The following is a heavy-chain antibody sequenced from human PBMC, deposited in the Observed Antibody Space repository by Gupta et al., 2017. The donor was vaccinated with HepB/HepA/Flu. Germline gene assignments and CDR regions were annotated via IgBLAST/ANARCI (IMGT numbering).Heavy chain of an antibody. CDR1: GYTFTTSG. Sequence: QVQLVQSEAEVTMPWASVKVSCKASGYTFTTSGIAWVRQAPGQGLEWMGWISSYNGNTNYAQEFQGRVTMTTDTSTTTTYMELRSLRFDDTAVYYCARVGAGGDYFRADSWGQGTLVAVSS. J-gene: IGHJ5*01. CDR3: ARVGAGGDYFRADS. V-gene: IGHV1-18*01. D-gene: IGHD4-17*01. CDR2: ISSYNGNT.